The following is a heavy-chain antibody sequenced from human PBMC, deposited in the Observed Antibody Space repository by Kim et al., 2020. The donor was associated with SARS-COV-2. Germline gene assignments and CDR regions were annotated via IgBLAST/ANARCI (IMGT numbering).Heavy chain of an antibody. V-gene: IGHV3-23*01. CDR3: AILGVAGDY. Sequence: GGSLRLSCAASGFTFSSYAMSWVRQAPGKGLEWVSAISGSGGGTYYADSVKGRFTISRDNSKNTLYLQMNSLRAEDTAIYYCAILGVAGDYWGQGTLVTVSS. J-gene: IGHJ4*02. CDR1: GFTFSSYA. CDR2: ISGSGGGT. D-gene: IGHD6-19*01.